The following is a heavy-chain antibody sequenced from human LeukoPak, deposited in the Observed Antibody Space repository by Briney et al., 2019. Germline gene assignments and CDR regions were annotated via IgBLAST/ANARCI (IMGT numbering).Heavy chain of an antibody. V-gene: IGHV4-4*09. J-gene: IGHJ6*03. CDR2: IYTSGST. D-gene: IGHD5-18*01. Sequence: SETLSLTCTVSGGSISSYYWSWIRQPPGKGLEWIGYIYTSGSTNYNPSLKSRDTISVDTSKNQFSLKLSSVTAADTAVYYCASNVDTAMLTTSYYYMDVWGKGTTVTVSS. CDR3: ASNVDTAMLTTSYYYMDV. CDR1: GGSISSYY.